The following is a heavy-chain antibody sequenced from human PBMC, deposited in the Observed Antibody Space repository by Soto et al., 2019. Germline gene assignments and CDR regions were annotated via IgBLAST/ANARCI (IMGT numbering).Heavy chain of an antibody. CDR3: ARVHKEELVTVPADPYDH. CDR1: WGSLSSFY. V-gene: IGHV4-59*01. Sequence: SETLSLTCTVSWGSLSSFYWGWIRRPPGKGLEWIGYIYHSGTTKYNSSLKSRVTMSVDSSKNEFSLKLTSVTAADTAVYYCARVHKEELVTVPADPYDHRGHGTLVTVSX. D-gene: IGHD2-2*01. CDR2: IYHSGTT. J-gene: IGHJ4*01.